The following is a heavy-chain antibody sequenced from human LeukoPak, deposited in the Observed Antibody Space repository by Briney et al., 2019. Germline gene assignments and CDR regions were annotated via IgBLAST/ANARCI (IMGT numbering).Heavy chain of an antibody. J-gene: IGHJ4*02. D-gene: IGHD1-26*01. V-gene: IGHV3-30*02. CDR2: IRYDGSNK. Sequence: GGSLRLSCAASGFTFSSYGMHWVRQAPGKGLEWVAFIRYDGSNKYYADSVKGRFTISRDNSKNMLYLQMNSLRAEDTAVYYCAKDFEGGSYYGPDYWGQGTLVTVSS. CDR1: GFTFSSYG. CDR3: AKDFEGGSYYGPDY.